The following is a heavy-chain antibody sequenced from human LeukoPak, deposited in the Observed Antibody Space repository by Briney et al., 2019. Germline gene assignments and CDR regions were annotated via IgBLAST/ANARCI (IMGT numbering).Heavy chain of an antibody. Sequence: ASVKLSCKASGYTFTSYAMHWVRQAPGQRLEWMGWINAGNGNTKYSQKFQGRVTITRDTSASIAYMELSSLRSEDTAVYYCARGTRYYYDSSGSDKGFDYWGQGTLVTVSS. CDR3: ARGTRYYYDSSGSDKGFDY. V-gene: IGHV1-3*01. CDR1: GYTFTSYA. CDR2: INAGNGNT. D-gene: IGHD3-22*01. J-gene: IGHJ4*02.